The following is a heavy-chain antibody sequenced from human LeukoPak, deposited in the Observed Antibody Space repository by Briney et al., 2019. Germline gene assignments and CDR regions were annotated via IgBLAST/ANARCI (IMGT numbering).Heavy chain of an antibody. CDR1: GFTFSDYY. CDR3: ARPIQRITIFRRHDAFDS. D-gene: IGHD3-9*01. CDR2: ISSSGSTI. V-gene: IGHV3-11*01. Sequence: GGSLRLSCAASGFTFSDYYMSWIRQAPGKGLEWVSYISSSGSTIYYADSVKGRLTISRDNAKNSLYLQMNSLRAEDTAVYYCARPIQRITIFRRHDAFDSWGQGTMVTVSS. J-gene: IGHJ3*02.